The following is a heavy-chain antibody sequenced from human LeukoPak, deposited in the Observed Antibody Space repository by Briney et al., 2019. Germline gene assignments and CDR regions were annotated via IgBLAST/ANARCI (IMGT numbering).Heavy chain of an antibody. CDR3: AKSSGIAVADIRGYFDY. J-gene: IGHJ4*02. Sequence: GGSLRLSCAAYRFTFSSYAMSWVRQAPGKGLEWVSAISGSGGSTYYADSVKGRFTISRDNSKNTLYLQMNSLRADDTAVYYCAKSSGIAVADIRGYFDYWGQGTLVTLSS. CDR2: ISGSGGST. CDR1: RFTFSSYA. V-gene: IGHV3-23*01. D-gene: IGHD6-19*01.